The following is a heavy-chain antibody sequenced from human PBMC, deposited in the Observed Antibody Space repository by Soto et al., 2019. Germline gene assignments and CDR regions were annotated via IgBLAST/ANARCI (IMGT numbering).Heavy chain of an antibody. CDR2: MYHSGNT. CDR3: VRYSYPRRGLNWFDT. Sequence: SETLSLTCTVSGGSISSGDFYCSWIRQHPGKGLEWIGYMYHSGNTYYNPSLKSRLTMSLDTSKNQFSLKLTSVTAADTAVYYCVRYSYPRRGLNWFDTRGQGTLVTVPS. D-gene: IGHD2-15*01. CDR1: GGSISSGDFY. V-gene: IGHV4-31*03. J-gene: IGHJ5*02.